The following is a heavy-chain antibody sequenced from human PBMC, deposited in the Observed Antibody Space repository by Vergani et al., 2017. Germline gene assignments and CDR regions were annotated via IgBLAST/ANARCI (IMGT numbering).Heavy chain of an antibody. CDR2: ISGSGGNT. CDR1: GLTFSSYA. D-gene: IGHD2-21*01. J-gene: IGHJ4*02. Sequence: EVQVLESGGGLVQPGGSLRLSCAASGLTFSSYAMSWVRQAPGKGLEWVSVISGSGGNTYYADSVKARFTISRDNSKNTLYLQMNSLRAEDTAVYYCGHCGGNVLGLPTFDYWGQGTLVTVSS. CDR3: GHCGGNVLGLPTFDY. V-gene: IGHV3-23*01.